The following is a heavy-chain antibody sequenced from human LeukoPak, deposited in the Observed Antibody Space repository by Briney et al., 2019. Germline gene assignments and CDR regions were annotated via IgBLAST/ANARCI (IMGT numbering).Heavy chain of an antibody. Sequence: GGSLRLSCTASGFTFGDYAMSWVRQAPGKGLEWVGFIRSKAYGGITEYAASVKGRFTISRDDSKSIAYLQMNSLKTEDTAVYYCTRDPNGIAVAFFDYWGQGTLATVSS. CDR1: GFTFGDYA. D-gene: IGHD6-19*01. CDR3: TRDPNGIAVAFFDY. J-gene: IGHJ4*02. V-gene: IGHV3-49*04. CDR2: IRSKAYGGIT.